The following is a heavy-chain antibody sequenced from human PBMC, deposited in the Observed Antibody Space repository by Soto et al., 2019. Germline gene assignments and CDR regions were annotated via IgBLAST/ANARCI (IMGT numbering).Heavy chain of an antibody. V-gene: IGHV3-30*18. J-gene: IGHJ4*02. CDR2: ISYDGSNK. Sequence: ESGGGVVQPGRSLRLSCAASGFTFSSYGMHWVRQAPGKGLEWVAVISYDGSNKYYADSVKGRFTISRDNSKNTLYLQMNSLRAEDTAVYYCAKDIIEAADYWGQGTLVTVSS. D-gene: IGHD6-13*01. CDR1: GFTFSSYG. CDR3: AKDIIEAADY.